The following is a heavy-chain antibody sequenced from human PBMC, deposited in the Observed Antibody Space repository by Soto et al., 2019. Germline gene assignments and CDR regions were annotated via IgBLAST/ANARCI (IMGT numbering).Heavy chain of an antibody. CDR1: GGSINSYY. D-gene: IGHD1-26*01. CDR3: ARGIYSKVGATIWFDP. Sequence: SETLSLTCTVSGGSINSYYWSWIRQPAGKGLEWIGRIYTSGSTNYNPSLKSRVTMSVDTSKNRFSLKLSSVTAADTAVYYCARGIYSKVGATIWFDPWGQGTLVSVSS. V-gene: IGHV4-4*07. J-gene: IGHJ5*02. CDR2: IYTSGST.